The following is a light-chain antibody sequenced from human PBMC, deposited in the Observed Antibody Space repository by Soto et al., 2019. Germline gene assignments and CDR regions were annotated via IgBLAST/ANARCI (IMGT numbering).Light chain of an antibody. CDR1: SSNIGNNY. J-gene: IGLJ2*01. CDR3: GTWDSSLSAEV. Sequence: QSVLTQPPSVSAAPGQKVTISCSGSSSNIGNNYVSWYQQLPGTAPKLLIYDNNKRPSGIPDRFSGSKSGTSATLGINGLQTGDEADYYCGTWDSSLSAEVFGGGTKVTVL. CDR2: DNN. V-gene: IGLV1-51*01.